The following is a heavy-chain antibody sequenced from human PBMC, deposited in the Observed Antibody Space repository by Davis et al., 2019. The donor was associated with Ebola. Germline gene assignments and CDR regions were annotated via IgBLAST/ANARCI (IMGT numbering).Heavy chain of an antibody. D-gene: IGHD3-16*01. CDR3: ARDNLGEGRLYYYYYGVDV. CDR2: IKQDGTEK. J-gene: IGHJ6*02. Sequence: PAGSLRLSCAASGFTFSDYWMTWVRQAPGKGLEWVANIKQDGTEKYYVDSVKGRFTISRDNAKRSLYLQMNSLRVEDTAVYYCARDNLGEGRLYYYYYGVDVWGQGTTVTVSS. V-gene: IGHV3-7*01. CDR1: GFTFSDYW.